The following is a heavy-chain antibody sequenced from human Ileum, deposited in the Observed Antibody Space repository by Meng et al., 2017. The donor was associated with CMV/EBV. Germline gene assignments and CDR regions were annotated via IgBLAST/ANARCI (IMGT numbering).Heavy chain of an antibody. CDR3: TRNSDYSFDY. V-gene: IGHV3-30*02. CDR2: IRPDGSKQ. Sequence: QVTLGESGGGVVQPGGSLRLFCVASGFPFSNFYMWWVRQAQGKGLEWVTYIRPDGSKQRYADPLKGRFTISRDNSKNILYLQMNSLRDDDTAMYYCTRNSDYSFDYWGQGILVTVSS. CDR1: GFPFSNFY. D-gene: IGHD4-11*01. J-gene: IGHJ4*02.